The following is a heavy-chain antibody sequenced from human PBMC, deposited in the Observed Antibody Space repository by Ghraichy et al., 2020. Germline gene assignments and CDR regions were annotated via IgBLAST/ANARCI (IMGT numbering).Heavy chain of an antibody. Sequence: GGSLRLSCAASGFTFSTYAMTWVRLSPGKGLEWVSTISYSGASTFYADSVRGRFSISRDNSQNTLFLQMTSLRAEYTGLYFCVKDRGHPYSNYHMDVWGKGTTVTVSS. D-gene: IGHD4-11*01. V-gene: IGHV3-23*01. CDR2: ISYSGAST. CDR3: VKDRGHPYSNYHMDV. J-gene: IGHJ6*03. CDR1: GFTFSTYA.